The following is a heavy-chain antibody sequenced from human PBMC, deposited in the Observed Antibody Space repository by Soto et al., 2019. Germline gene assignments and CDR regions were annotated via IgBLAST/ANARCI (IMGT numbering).Heavy chain of an antibody. J-gene: IGHJ6*02. CDR3: AKNGQPPYYYYGLDV. CDR1: GYTFTRYG. CDR2: ISGYNGDA. Sequence: ASVKVSCKASGYTFTRYGISWVRQAPVQGLQWMGWISGYNGDANYAQRFQGRVSMTIDTSTTTAYMELRTLTSDDTAVYYCAKNGQPPYYYYGLDVWGQGTTVTVSS. D-gene: IGHD2-8*01. V-gene: IGHV1-18*01.